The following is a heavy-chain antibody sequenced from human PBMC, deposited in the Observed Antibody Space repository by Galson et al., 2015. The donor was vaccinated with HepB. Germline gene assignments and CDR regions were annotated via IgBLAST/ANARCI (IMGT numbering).Heavy chain of an antibody. Sequence: LSLTCTVSGGSISSGDYYWSWIRQPPGKGLEWIGYIYYSGSTYYNPSLKSRVTISVDTSKNQFSLKLSSVTAADTAVYYCARGGYYYDSSGRADAFDIWGQGTMVTVSS. CDR1: GGSISSGDYY. CDR3: ARGGYYYDSSGRADAFDI. CDR2: IYYSGST. D-gene: IGHD3-22*01. J-gene: IGHJ3*02. V-gene: IGHV4-30-4*01.